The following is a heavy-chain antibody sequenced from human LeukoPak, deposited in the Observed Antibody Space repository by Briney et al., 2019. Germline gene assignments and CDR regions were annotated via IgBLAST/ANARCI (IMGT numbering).Heavy chain of an antibody. J-gene: IGHJ4*02. CDR1: GLTFSDYA. CDR2: ITSGFTP. D-gene: IGHD2-15*01. V-gene: IGHV3-23*01. CDR3: AKDYSDSRVADVFFEY. Sequence: PGGSLRLSCAASGLTFSDYAMSWFRQAPGKGLEWVSGITSGFTPRYADSVKGRFTISRDNSKNTFHLQLNSLRAEDTAVYYCAKDYSDSRVADVFFEYWGQGTLVTVSS.